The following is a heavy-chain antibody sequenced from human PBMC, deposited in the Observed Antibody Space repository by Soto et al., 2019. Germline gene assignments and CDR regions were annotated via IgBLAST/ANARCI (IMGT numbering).Heavy chain of an antibody. CDR3: ARSGYYDSSGYYYRYFDY. D-gene: IGHD3-22*01. V-gene: IGHV1-69*01. J-gene: IGHJ4*02. CDR1: GGTFSSYA. Sequence: QVQLVQSGAEVKKPGSSVKVSCKASGGTFSSYAISWVRQAPGQGLEWMGGIIPIFGTANYAQKFQGRVTITADESTSTAYMELSSLRSEDTAVYYCARSGYYDSSGYYYRYFDYWGQGTLVTVSS. CDR2: IIPIFGTA.